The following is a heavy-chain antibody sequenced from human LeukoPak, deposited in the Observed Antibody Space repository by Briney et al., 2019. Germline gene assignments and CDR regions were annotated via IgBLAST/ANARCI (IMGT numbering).Heavy chain of an antibody. Sequence: GRSLRLSCVASGFTFSSCWMSWVRQAPGKGLEWVANIKQDGSEKSYVDSVRGRFTISRDNTMNSLYLQLNSLRAEDTAVYYCARDNPPDYWGQGTLVTVSS. V-gene: IGHV3-7*03. CDR2: IKQDGSEK. CDR3: ARDNPPDY. CDR1: GFTFSSCW. J-gene: IGHJ4*02.